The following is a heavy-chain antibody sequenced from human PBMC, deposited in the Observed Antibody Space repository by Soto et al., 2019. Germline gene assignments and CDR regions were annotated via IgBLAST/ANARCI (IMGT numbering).Heavy chain of an antibody. CDR3: TKGYYGSGSSYFDY. Sequence: EVQWVESGGGLVQPGGSLRLSCAASGFTVAESAMHWVRQAPGKGLEWVSGISWNSRSIDYADSVKSRFTISRDNAKNSLFLQMNSLRPEDTALYYCTKGYYGSGSSYFDYWSRGALVTVSS. V-gene: IGHV3-9*01. J-gene: IGHJ4*02. CDR1: GFTVAESA. D-gene: IGHD3-10*01. CDR2: ISWNSRSI.